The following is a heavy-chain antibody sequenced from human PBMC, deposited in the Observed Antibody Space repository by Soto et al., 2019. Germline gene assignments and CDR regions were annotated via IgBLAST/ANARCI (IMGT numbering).Heavy chain of an antibody. J-gene: IGHJ4*02. CDR3: AKVVIALASPYYFDS. V-gene: IGHV3-30*18. CDR1: GFTFSSSG. CDR2: ISYDGTNK. D-gene: IGHD6-19*01. Sequence: GRSLRLSCAASGFTFSSSGMHWVRQAPGKGLEWVAVISYDGTNKYYGDSVKGRFTISRDNSNDTLYLQMNSLRAEDTAVYYCAKVVIALASPYYFDSWGQGTLVTVSS.